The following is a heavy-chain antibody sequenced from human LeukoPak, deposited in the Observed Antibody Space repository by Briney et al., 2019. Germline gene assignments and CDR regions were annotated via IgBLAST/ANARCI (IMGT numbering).Heavy chain of an antibody. CDR3: VSSYDSSGYYGV. Sequence: ASVKVSCKASGYTFTSYGISWVRQAPGQGLEWMGWISAYNGNTNYAQKLQGRVTMTTDTSTSTAYMELRSPRSDDTAVYYCVSSYDSSGYYGVWGQGTLVTVSS. CDR1: GYTFTSYG. V-gene: IGHV1-18*01. D-gene: IGHD3-22*01. CDR2: ISAYNGNT. J-gene: IGHJ4*02.